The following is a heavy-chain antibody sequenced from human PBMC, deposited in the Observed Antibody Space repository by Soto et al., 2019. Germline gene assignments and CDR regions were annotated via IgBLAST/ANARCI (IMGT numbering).Heavy chain of an antibody. D-gene: IGHD1-26*01. CDR3: AVGVRGSYSMASAFDI. Sequence: ASVKVSCKASGGTFSSYAISWVRQAPGQGLEWMGGIIPIFGTANYAQKFQGRVTITADESTSTAYMELSSLRSEDTAVYYCAVGVRGSYSMASAFDIWGQGTMVTVSS. CDR2: IIPIFGTA. CDR1: GGTFSSYA. J-gene: IGHJ3*02. V-gene: IGHV1-69*13.